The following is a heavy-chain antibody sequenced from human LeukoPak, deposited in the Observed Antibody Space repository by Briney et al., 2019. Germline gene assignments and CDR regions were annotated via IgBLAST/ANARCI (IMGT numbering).Heavy chain of an antibody. D-gene: IGHD2-15*01. CDR3: AHREGYCSGGSCYPHSDY. V-gene: IGHV2-5*02. CDR2: IYWDDDK. J-gene: IGHJ4*02. Sequence: SGPTLVKPTQTLTLTCTFSGFSLSTSGVGVGWIRQPPGKALEWLALIYWDDDKRYSPSLKSRLTITKDTSKNQVVLTMTNMDPVDTATYYCAHREGYCSGGSCYPHSDYWGQGTLVTVSS. CDR1: GFSLSTSGVG.